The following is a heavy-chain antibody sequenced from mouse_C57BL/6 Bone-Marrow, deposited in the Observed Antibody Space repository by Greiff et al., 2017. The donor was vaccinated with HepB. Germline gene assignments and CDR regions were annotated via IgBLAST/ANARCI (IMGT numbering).Heavy chain of an antibody. CDR3: TAEYYAYAMDY. J-gene: IGHJ4*01. Sequence: EVQVVESGGGLVQPGGSMKLSCVASGFTFSNYWMNWVRQSPEKGLEWVAQIRLKSDNYATHYAESVKGRFTISRDDSKSSVYLQMNNLRAEDTGIYYCTAEYYAYAMDYWGQGTSVTVSS. CDR2: IRLKSDNYAT. V-gene: IGHV6-3*01. D-gene: IGHD1-1*01. CDR1: GFTFSNYW.